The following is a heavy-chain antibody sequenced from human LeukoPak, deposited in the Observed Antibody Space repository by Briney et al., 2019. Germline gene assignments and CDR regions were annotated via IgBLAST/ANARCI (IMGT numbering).Heavy chain of an antibody. V-gene: IGHV3-23*01. J-gene: IGHJ4*02. CDR2: ISGSGGGT. Sequence: GGSLRLSCAASGFTFSSYAMSWVRQAPGKGLEWVSSISGSGGGTYYADSVKGRFTISRDNSKNTLYLQMNSLRAEDTAVYYCAKWYHYYDSSDSPFDYWGQGTLVTVSS. CDR1: GFTFSSYA. CDR3: AKWYHYYDSSDSPFDY. D-gene: IGHD3-22*01.